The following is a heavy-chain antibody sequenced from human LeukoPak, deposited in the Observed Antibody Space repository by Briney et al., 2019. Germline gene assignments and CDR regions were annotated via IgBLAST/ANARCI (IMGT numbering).Heavy chain of an antibody. CDR1: GDSISCGSYY. CDR2: MYTSGTT. Sequence: SETLSLTCTVSGDSISCGSYYWSWIRQPAGKGLEWIGRMYTSGTTNYNPSLESRVTISIDTSKDQFSLKLTSVTAADTAVYYSARDWWSGYLDYWGQGTLVTVSS. V-gene: IGHV4-61*02. J-gene: IGHJ4*02. CDR3: ARDWWSGYLDY. D-gene: IGHD3-3*01.